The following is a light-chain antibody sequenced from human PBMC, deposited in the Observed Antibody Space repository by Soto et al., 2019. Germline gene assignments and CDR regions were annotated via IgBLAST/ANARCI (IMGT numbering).Light chain of an antibody. CDR2: DVS. CDR1: QSVSSF. Sequence: EIVLTQSPASLFLSPGDRATLSCRASQSVSSFLAWYQQKPGQAPRLLISDVSNRATGIPARFSGSGSGTDFTLTISSLEPEDFAIYYCQQRSNWPLTFGGGTKVEIK. J-gene: IGKJ4*01. CDR3: QQRSNWPLT. V-gene: IGKV3-11*01.